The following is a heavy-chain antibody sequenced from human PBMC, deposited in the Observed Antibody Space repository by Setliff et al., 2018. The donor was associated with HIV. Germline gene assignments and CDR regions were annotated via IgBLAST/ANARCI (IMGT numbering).Heavy chain of an antibody. CDR1: GGSISSYC. CDR3: ARRIGNSGSFPDKNWFDT. Sequence: SETLSLTCTVSGGSISSYCWNWIRQSPGRGLEWIGFIFSSGCTKYNPSFQSRFTMSIDTSKNQFSLKLTSVPAADTAVYYCARRIGNSGSFPDKNWFDTWGQGSLVTVSS. CDR2: IFSSGCT. J-gene: IGHJ5*02. D-gene: IGHD3-10*01. V-gene: IGHV4-4*09.